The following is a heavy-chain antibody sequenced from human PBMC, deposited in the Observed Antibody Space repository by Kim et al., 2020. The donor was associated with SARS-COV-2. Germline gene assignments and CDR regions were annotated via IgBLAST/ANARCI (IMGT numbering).Heavy chain of an antibody. CDR2: IKHDGSEK. D-gene: IGHD6-13*01. CDR3: AKERWVAAAGTRYFGMDV. CDR1: TFTFSSFW. J-gene: IGHJ6*01. V-gene: IGHV3-7*01. Sequence: GGSLRLSCAASTFTFSSFWMSWVRQAPGKGLEWVANIKHDGSEKFYVDSVKGRFTISRDNAKNSLYLQMNSLRAEDTAVYYCAKERWVAAAGTRYFGMDV.